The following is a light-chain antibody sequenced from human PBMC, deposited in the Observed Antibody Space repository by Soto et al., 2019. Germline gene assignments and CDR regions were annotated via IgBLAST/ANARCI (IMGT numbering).Light chain of an antibody. CDR2: GNS. CDR3: QSYDSSLSGYV. J-gene: IGLJ1*01. CDR1: SSNIGAGYD. V-gene: IGLV1-40*01. Sequence: QSVLTQPPSVSGSPGQTVTISCTGSSSNIGAGYDVYWYQQLPGTAPKLLIYGNSNRPSGVPDRFSGSKSGTSASLAITGLQAEDEADYYCQSYDSSLSGYVFGTGTKVTVL.